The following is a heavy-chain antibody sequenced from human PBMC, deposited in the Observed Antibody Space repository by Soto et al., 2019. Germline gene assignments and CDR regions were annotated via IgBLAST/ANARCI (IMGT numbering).Heavy chain of an antibody. Sequence: QVQLQESGPGLVKPSQTLSLTCTFSGGSISSVDYYWSWIRQPPGKVLEWIGYIYYSGSTYYNPSLKSRVTIAVDTSKNQFSLKLSSVTAADTAVYYCARTRPTISPYYFDYWVQGTLVTVSS. J-gene: IGHJ4*02. V-gene: IGHV4-30-4*01. CDR1: GGSISSVDYY. CDR2: IYYSGST. CDR3: ARTRPTISPYYFDY. D-gene: IGHD5-12*01.